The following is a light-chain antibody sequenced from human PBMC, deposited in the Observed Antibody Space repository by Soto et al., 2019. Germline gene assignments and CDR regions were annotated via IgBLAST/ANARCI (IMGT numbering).Light chain of an antibody. CDR2: GAS. CDR3: QKYNNWPWK. J-gene: IGKJ1*01. V-gene: IGKV3-15*01. CDR1: QSVNIY. Sequence: EIVFTHSPSTLSLSPVEGATLSFRASQSVNIYLAWYQQKPGQAPRLLIYGASTRATGIPARFSGSGSGTAFTLTISSLQSEDFAVYYCQKYNNWPWKFGQGTKVDIK.